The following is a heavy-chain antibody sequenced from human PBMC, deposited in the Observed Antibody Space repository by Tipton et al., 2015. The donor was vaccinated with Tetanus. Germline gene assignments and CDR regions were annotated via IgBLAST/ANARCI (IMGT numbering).Heavy chain of an antibody. V-gene: IGHV3-33*01. CDR3: ARDDDPSGNGLAF. CDR1: GFTFRSYG. CDR2: IWNDGTTK. D-gene: IGHD3-16*01. Sequence: SLRLSCAASGFTFRSYGMHWVRQAPGTGLEWVAVIWNDGTTKYYGDSVKGRFSISRDNPKNTLYLQMNSLRVEDTALYYCARDDDPSGNGLAFWAQGTTVT. J-gene: IGHJ6*02.